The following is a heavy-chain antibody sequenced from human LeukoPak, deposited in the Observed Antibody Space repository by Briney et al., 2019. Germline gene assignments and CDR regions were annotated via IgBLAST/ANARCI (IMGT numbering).Heavy chain of an antibody. V-gene: IGHV3-53*01. J-gene: IGHJ5*02. CDR1: GFSVSSNY. CDR2: IYSGGHI. D-gene: IGHD2-15*01. CDR3: ARGADGVSSNSRGWFDP. Sequence: GGSLRLSCAASGFSVSSNYMSWVRQTPGKGLEWVSGIYSGGHIYYADSVKGRFTISRDNSKNTLYLQMNTLRAEDTAVYSCARGADGVSSNSRGWFDPWGQGTLVTVSS.